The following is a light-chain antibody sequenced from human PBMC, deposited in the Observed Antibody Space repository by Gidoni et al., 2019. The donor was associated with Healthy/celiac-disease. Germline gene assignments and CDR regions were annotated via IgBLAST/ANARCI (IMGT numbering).Light chain of an antibody. V-gene: IGLV3-1*01. CDR1: RLGDKY. CDR2: QDT. Sequence: SYELTQPPSVSVSPGQTASITCSGDRLGDKYTYWYQQKPGQSPVLVIYQDTKRPSGIPERFSGSNSGNTATLILSGTQALDEADYYCQAWDSNAEFFGTGTKVTVL. CDR3: QAWDSNAEF. J-gene: IGLJ1*01.